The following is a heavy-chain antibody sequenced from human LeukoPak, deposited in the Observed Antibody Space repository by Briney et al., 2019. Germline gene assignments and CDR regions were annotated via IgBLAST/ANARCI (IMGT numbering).Heavy chain of an antibody. CDR2: IYPGDSDA. CDR3: ARRGVYGDYGNWYFDF. V-gene: IGHV5-51*01. D-gene: IGHD4-17*01. J-gene: IGHJ2*01. CDR1: GYSFTNYW. Sequence: KIGESLKISCKGSGYSFTNYWIGWVRQMPGKGLEWMGIIYPGDSDARYSPSFQGQVAISVDTSITTAYLQWNSLKASDTAMYYCARRGVYGDYGNWYFDFWGRGTLVPVSS.